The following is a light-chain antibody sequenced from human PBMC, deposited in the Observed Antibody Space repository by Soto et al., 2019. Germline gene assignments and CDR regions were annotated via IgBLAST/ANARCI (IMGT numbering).Light chain of an antibody. Sequence: VVLTQSPATLSLSPGDRATLSCRASRHVYINALGWYQQKPGRTPTLLIYGAPTRATDIPDRFSATGSGTDFSLTISGVEPEDSAVYYCQQYGASPFTFGPGTRLEI. V-gene: IGKV3-20*01. CDR2: GAP. J-gene: IGKJ3*01. CDR1: RHVYINA. CDR3: QQYGASPFT.